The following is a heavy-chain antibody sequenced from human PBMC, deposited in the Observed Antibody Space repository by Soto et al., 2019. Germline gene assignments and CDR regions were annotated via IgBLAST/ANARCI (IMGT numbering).Heavy chain of an antibody. CDR3: ARDYRKDKYFDY. J-gene: IGHJ4*02. Sequence: QVQLVESGGGVVQPGGSLRLSCTASGFTFSTYGMHWVRQAPGKGLEWVALIRYDGSNDYYADSVKGRFSISRDNSKDTLYLQMNSLRAEDTAVYYCARDYRKDKYFDYWGQGTLVTVSS. CDR1: GFTFSTYG. CDR2: IRYDGSND. V-gene: IGHV3-33*01. D-gene: IGHD2-15*01.